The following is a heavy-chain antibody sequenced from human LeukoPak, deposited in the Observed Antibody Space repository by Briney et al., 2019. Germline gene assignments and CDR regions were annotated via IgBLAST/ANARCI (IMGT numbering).Heavy chain of an antibody. D-gene: IGHD1-26*01. CDR3: AREGVGATTFDY. V-gene: IGHV3-53*01. CDR1: GFTVSSNY. CDR2: IYSGDST. J-gene: IGHJ4*02. Sequence: GGSLRLSCAASGFTVSSNYMSWVRQAPGKGLEWVSLIYSGDSTYYADSVKGRFTISRDHSKNTLYLQMNSLRAEDTAVYYCAREGVGATTFDYWGQGTLATVSS.